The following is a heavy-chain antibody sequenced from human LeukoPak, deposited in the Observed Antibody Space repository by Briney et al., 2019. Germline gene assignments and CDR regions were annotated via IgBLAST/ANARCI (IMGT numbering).Heavy chain of an antibody. CDR1: GFTVSSNY. V-gene: IGHV3-53*01. CDR2: IYSGGST. Sequence: GGSLRLSCAASGFTVSSNYMSWVRRAPGKGLEWVSVIYSGGSTYYADSVKGRFTISRDNSKNTLYLQMNSLRAEDTAVYYCAREGCSGGSCSSTRYYYYGMDVWGQGTTVTVSS. J-gene: IGHJ6*02. D-gene: IGHD2-15*01. CDR3: AREGCSGGSCSSTRYYYYGMDV.